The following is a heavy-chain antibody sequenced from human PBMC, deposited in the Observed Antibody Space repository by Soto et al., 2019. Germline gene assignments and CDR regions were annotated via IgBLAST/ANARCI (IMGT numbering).Heavy chain of an antibody. J-gene: IGHJ2*01. CDR2: ISGSGGST. V-gene: IGHV3-23*01. CDR3: ARRTVGWYFEL. Sequence: VQLLESGGGLVQPGGSLRLSFAASGFTFSIYAMNWVRQAPGKGLEWVSVISGSGGSTYYADSVKGRFTISSDNSKATLYLQMNSLRAEDTAVYYCARRTVGWYFELWGRGTLVTVSS. D-gene: IGHD4-17*01. CDR1: GFTFSIYA.